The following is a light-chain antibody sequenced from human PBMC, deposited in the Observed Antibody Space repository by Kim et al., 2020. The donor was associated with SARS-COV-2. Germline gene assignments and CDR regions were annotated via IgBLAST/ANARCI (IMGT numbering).Light chain of an antibody. CDR1: RSVLYNSNNKNY. CDR2: WAS. V-gene: IGKV4-1*01. Sequence: ATINCKSSRSVLYNSNNKNYLAWYQQKSGQPPRLLIYWASTRESGVPDRFSGSGSGTDFTLTINSLQAEDVAVYYCQQYYNTPLSFGGGTKVDIK. J-gene: IGKJ4*01. CDR3: QQYYNTPLS.